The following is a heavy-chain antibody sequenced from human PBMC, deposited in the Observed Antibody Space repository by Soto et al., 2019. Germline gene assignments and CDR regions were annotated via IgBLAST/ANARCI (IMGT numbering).Heavy chain of an antibody. D-gene: IGHD6-13*01. J-gene: IGHJ4*02. CDR3: ARGSTGYSSGWYRY. V-gene: IGHV4-59*08. Sequence: SDTLYLSCTFSGNSISSYYWSWIRQPPGKGLEWIGYIYNSGSTNYNPSLKSRVTISVDTSKNQFSLKLSSVTAADTAVYYCARGSTGYSSGWYRYWGQGTLVTVS. CDR1: GNSISSYY. CDR2: IYNSGST.